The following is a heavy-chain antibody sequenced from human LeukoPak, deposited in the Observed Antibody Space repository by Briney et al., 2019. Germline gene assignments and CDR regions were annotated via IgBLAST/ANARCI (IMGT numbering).Heavy chain of an antibody. CDR3: ARDSSYYYDSSGYFPQFDY. Sequence: PGGSLRLSCAASGFTFSSYEMNWVRQAPGKGLEWVSYISSSGSTIYYADSVKGRFTISRDNAKNSLYLQMNSLRAEDTAVYYCARDSSYYYDSSGYFPQFDYWGQGTLVTVSS. D-gene: IGHD3-22*01. V-gene: IGHV3-48*03. J-gene: IGHJ4*02. CDR1: GFTFSSYE. CDR2: ISSSGSTI.